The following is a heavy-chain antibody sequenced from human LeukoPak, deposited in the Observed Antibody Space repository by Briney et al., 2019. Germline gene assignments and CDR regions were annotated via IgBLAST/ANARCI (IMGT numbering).Heavy chain of an antibody. J-gene: IGHJ3*02. CDR3: AREVLNAFDI. Sequence: SETLSLTCTVSGGSISSFYWSWIRQPPGKGLEWIGYIYYSGSTNYNPSLKSRVTISVDTSKNQFSLKLNSVTAADTAVYYCAREVLNAFDIWGQGTMVTVSS. CDR2: IYYSGST. V-gene: IGHV4-59*12. D-gene: IGHD2-8*01. CDR1: GGSISSFY.